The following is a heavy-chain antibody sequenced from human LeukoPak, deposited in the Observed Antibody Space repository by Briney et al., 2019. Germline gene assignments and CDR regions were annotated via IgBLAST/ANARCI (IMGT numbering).Heavy chain of an antibody. CDR3: ARGGARGLLQRPLYFDY. Sequence: SETLSLTCTVSGYSISSGGYYWSWIRQHPAKGLEWIGYIYYSGSTYYNPSLKSRVTISVDTSKNQFSLKLSSVTAADTAVYYCARGGARGLLQRPLYFDYWGQGTLVTVSS. V-gene: IGHV4-31*03. CDR2: IYYSGST. CDR1: GYSISSGGYY. D-gene: IGHD3-22*01. J-gene: IGHJ4*02.